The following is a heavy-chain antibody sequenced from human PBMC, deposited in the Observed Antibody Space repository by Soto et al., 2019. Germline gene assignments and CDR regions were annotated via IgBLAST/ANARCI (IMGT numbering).Heavy chain of an antibody. Sequence: ASVKVSCKASGFSFTGYYIHWLRQAPGQGLEWMGWIDAHSGGTEYAQKFQGRVTLTRDTSIATAYLTLTSLTSDDTALYYCAKDLTRQLAYWLDPRGQGTLVTVSS. CDR1: GFSFTGYY. CDR3: AKDLTRQLAYWLDP. D-gene: IGHD6-6*01. CDR2: IDAHSGGT. V-gene: IGHV1-2*02. J-gene: IGHJ5*02.